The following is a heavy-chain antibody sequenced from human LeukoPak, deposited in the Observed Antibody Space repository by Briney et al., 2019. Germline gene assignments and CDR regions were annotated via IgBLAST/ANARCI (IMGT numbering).Heavy chain of an antibody. J-gene: IGHJ3*02. Sequence: ASVKVSCKASGYTFTSYGISWVRRAPGQGLEWMGWISAYNGNTNYAQKLQGRVTMTTDTSTSTAYMELRSLRSDDTAVYYCARDRDAAAYCGGDCYVAFDIWGQGTMVTVSS. CDR3: ARDRDAAAYCGGDCYVAFDI. D-gene: IGHD2-21*01. CDR2: ISAYNGNT. V-gene: IGHV1-18*01. CDR1: GYTFTSYG.